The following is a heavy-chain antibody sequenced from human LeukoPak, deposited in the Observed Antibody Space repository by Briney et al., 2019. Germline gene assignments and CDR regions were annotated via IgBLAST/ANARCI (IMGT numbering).Heavy chain of an antibody. CDR2: FSSSGSSK. V-gene: IGHV3-48*03. Sequence: GGSLRLSCAASGFTFSNYEMNWVRQAPGKGLEWVSYFSSSGSSKYYADSVKGRFTISRDNAKNSLYLQMNSLRAEDTAVYYCAREITPNSAYYNDAFDIWGQGTMVTVSS. CDR1: GFTFSNYE. CDR3: AREITPNSAYYNDAFDI. J-gene: IGHJ3*02. D-gene: IGHD3-22*01.